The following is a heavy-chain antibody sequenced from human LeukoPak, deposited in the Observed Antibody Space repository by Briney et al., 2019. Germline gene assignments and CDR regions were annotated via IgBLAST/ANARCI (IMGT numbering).Heavy chain of an antibody. J-gene: IGHJ4*02. CDR2: IHPSGML. V-gene: IGHV4-31*03. D-gene: IGHD3-22*01. CDR1: GASFNSDDQY. CDR3: SRGLDSRKLGY. Sequence: SETLSLTCTVSGASFNSDDQYWNWIRQSPGKGLKWIGSIHPSGMLYNNLSLESRVTMSRDTSKNQFSLNLNSVTAADTAVYFCSRGLDSRKLGYWGQGILVTVSS.